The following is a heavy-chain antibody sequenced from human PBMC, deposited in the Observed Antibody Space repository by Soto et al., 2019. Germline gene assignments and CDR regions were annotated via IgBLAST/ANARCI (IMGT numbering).Heavy chain of an antibody. CDR1: GGSISSSSYY. Sequence: TSETLSLTCTVSGGSISSSSYYWGWIRQPPGKGLEWIGSIYYSGSTYDNPSLKSRVTISVDTSKNQFSLKLSSVTAADTAVYYCARGDYHDTSGPFSDAFDIWGPGTMVTVSS. J-gene: IGHJ3*02. CDR2: IYYSGST. CDR3: ARGDYHDTSGPFSDAFDI. D-gene: IGHD3-22*01. V-gene: IGHV4-39*01.